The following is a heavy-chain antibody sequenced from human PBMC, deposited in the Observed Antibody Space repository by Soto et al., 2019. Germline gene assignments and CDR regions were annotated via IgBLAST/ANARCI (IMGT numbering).Heavy chain of an antibody. J-gene: IGHJ3*02. CDR3: ARGGGVGVAGSAAFDM. CDR1: GYPVTAYY. V-gene: IGHV1-2*02. Sequence: QLHLVQSGAVVKKPGASVTVSCSASGYPVTAYYMHWVRQAPGRGLEWMGGINPATGAAKYTQTFQGRVTMTRDTSTSTLFMELSGLTSEDTAVFYCARGGGVGVAGSAAFDMWGQGTLVTVSS. D-gene: IGHD3-3*01. CDR2: INPATGAA.